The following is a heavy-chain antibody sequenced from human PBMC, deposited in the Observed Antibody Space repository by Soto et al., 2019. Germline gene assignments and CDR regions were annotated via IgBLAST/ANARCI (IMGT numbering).Heavy chain of an antibody. CDR1: GGSISSYY. CDR3: ARYSGTYYVY. CDR2: ISYSGST. Sequence: PSETLSLTCTVSGGSISSYYWSWFRQPPGKGLEWIGFISYSGSTSYNPSLKSRVTISVDTSKNHFSLKLSSVTAADTAVYYCARYSGTYYVYWGQGTLVTVSS. V-gene: IGHV4-59*01. D-gene: IGHD1-26*01. J-gene: IGHJ4*02.